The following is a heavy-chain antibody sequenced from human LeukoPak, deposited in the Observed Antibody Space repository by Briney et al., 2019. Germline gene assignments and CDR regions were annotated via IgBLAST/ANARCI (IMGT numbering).Heavy chain of an antibody. CDR3: ARNGRYCLDF. J-gene: IGHJ4*02. D-gene: IGHD6-19*01. V-gene: IGHV4-39*07. CDR1: GGSISSSSYY. Sequence: PSETLSLTCTVSGGSISSSSYYWGWIRQPPGKGLEWIGSIYYSGSTYYNPSLKSRVTISVDTSKNQFSLKLSSVTAADTAVYYCARNGRYCLDFWGQGTLVTVSS. CDR2: IYYSGST.